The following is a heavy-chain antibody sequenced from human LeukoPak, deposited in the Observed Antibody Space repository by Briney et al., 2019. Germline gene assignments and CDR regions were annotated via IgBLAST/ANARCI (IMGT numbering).Heavy chain of an antibody. Sequence: SETLSLTCTVSGGSISSGSYYWGWIRQPPGKGLEWIGSIYHSGSTYYNPSLKSRVTISVDTSKNQFSLKLSSVTAADTAVYYCARGGYSSSWYHNWFDPWGQGTLVTVSS. CDR1: GGSISSGSYY. D-gene: IGHD6-13*01. CDR2: IYHSGST. V-gene: IGHV4-39*07. CDR3: ARGGYSSSWYHNWFDP. J-gene: IGHJ5*02.